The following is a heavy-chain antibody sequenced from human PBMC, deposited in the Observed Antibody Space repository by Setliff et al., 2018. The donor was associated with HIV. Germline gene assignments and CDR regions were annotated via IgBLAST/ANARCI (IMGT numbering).Heavy chain of an antibody. CDR1: GGTFSSYA. V-gene: IGHV1-69*05. D-gene: IGHD2-2*01. Sequence: SVKVSCKGSGGTFSSYAISWVRQAPGQGLEWMGGIIPISGTANYAQKFQVRVTITTDESTSTAYMELSGLRSEDTAVYYCARDFGGYCSSMSCPGLFDPWGQGTLVTVSS. CDR3: ARDFGGYCSSMSCPGLFDP. CDR2: IIPISGTA. J-gene: IGHJ5*02.